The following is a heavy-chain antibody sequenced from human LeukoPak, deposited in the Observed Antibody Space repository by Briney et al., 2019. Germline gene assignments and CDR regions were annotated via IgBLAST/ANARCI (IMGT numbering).Heavy chain of an antibody. V-gene: IGHV4-31*03. CDR2: IYYSGST. CDR3: ARGEAVAGSEADAFDI. D-gene: IGHD6-19*01. J-gene: IGHJ3*02. Sequence: TLSLTCTVSGGSISSGGYYWSWLRQHPGKGLEWIGYIYYSGSTYYNPSLKSRVTISVDTSKNQFSLKLSSVTAADTAVYYCARGEAVAGSEADAFDIWGQGTMVTVSS. CDR1: GGSISSGGYY.